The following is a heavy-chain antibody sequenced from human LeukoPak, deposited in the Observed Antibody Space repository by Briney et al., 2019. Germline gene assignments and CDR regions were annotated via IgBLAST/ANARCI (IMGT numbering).Heavy chain of an antibody. CDR1: GYSFSTYW. V-gene: IGHV5-51*01. CDR3: ARLSYGDSSLDF. CDR2: IYPGDSDT. D-gene: IGHD4-17*01. J-gene: IGHJ4*02. Sequence: HGESLKISCKGSGYSFSTYWIAWVRQMPGKGLERMGIIYPGDSDTRYSPSFQGQVTISADKSINTAYLQWSSLKASDTATYYCARLSYGDSSLDFWGQGTLVTVSS.